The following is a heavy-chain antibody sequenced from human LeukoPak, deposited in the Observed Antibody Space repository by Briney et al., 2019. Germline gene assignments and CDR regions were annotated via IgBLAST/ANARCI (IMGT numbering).Heavy chain of an antibody. CDR2: IYPGDSDT. Sequence: GESLKISCKGSGYSFTSYWIGWVRQMPGKGLEWMGIIYPGDSDTRYSPSFQGQVTISADKSISTAYLQWSSLKASDTAMYYCARQAITMVRGVIGYMDVWGKGTTVTVSS. CDR3: ARQAITMVRGVIGYMDV. J-gene: IGHJ6*03. CDR1: GYSFTSYW. V-gene: IGHV5-51*01. D-gene: IGHD3-10*01.